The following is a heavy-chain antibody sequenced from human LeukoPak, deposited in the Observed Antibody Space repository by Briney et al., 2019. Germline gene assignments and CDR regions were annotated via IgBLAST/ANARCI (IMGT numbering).Heavy chain of an antibody. CDR3: ARDHWNAFDI. V-gene: IGHV1-69*01. Sequence: SVKVSCKTSGDTFSNYPISWVRQAPGQGLEWVGGIVPIFGKPTYAERFQGRVTITADESTSTAYMELRSLRSDDTAVYYCARDHWNAFDIWGQGTMVTVSS. J-gene: IGHJ3*02. D-gene: IGHD3-3*01. CDR2: IVPIFGKP. CDR1: GDTFSNYP.